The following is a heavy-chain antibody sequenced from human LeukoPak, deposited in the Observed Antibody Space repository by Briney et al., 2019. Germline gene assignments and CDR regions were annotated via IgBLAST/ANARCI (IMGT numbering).Heavy chain of an antibody. CDR2: INSDGSRT. D-gene: IGHD4-23*01. CDR1: GFTFSTYW. CDR3: GREVGGGSQQ. J-gene: IGHJ4*02. Sequence: GGSLRPSCAASGFTFSTYWMHWVRQAPGKGLVWVSRINSDGSRTGYADSVKGRFTISRDNAKNTLYLQMNSLRVEDTAVYYCGREVGGGSQQGGQGTAVTVSS. V-gene: IGHV3-74*01.